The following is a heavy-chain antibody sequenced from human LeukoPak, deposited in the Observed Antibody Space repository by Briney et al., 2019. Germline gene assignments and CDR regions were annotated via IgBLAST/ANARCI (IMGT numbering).Heavy chain of an antibody. Sequence: GGSPRLSCAASGFTFSSYTMNWVRQAPGKGLEWVSSISPSSDYIYYADSVEGRFTISRDNAKNSLHLQMNSLGAEDTAVYYCARVEYYGSGTYSPIDYWGQGTLVTVSS. J-gene: IGHJ4*02. CDR3: ARVEYYGSGTYSPIDY. CDR1: GFTFSSYT. D-gene: IGHD3-10*01. CDR2: ISPSSDYI. V-gene: IGHV3-21*01.